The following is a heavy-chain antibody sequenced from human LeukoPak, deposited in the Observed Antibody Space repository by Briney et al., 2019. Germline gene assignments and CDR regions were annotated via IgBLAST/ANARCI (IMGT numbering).Heavy chain of an antibody. J-gene: IGHJ5*02. CDR3: IVFGDSNH. CDR1: GLTGSHNY. Sequence: PPGGSLRLSCAASGLTGSHNYVSWVRQAPGKGLEWVSAIHTSGDTCYADSVKGRFTISRDTSKNTLYLQINSLRVEDTAVYYSIVFGDSNHWGQGTLVTVSS. CDR2: IHTSGDT. V-gene: IGHV3-53*01. D-gene: IGHD4-17*01.